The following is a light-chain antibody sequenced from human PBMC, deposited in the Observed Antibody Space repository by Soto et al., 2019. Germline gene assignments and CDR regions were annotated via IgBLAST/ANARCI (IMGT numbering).Light chain of an antibody. J-gene: IGLJ1*01. V-gene: IGLV2-14*03. Sequence: QSVLTQPASVSGSPGQSITISCTGTSSDVGAYKYVSWYQHHPGKVPQLMIYDVSNRPSGVSDRFSGSKSGNTAFLTISGLQAEDEADYYCSSYTSSNTYVFGTGTKVTVL. CDR3: SSYTSSNTYV. CDR1: SSDVGAYKY. CDR2: DVS.